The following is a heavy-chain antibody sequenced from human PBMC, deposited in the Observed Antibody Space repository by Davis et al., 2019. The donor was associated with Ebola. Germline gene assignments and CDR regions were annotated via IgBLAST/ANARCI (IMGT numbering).Heavy chain of an antibody. D-gene: IGHD2-15*01. V-gene: IGHV1-2*04. CDR1: GYTFSGYA. CDR2: INPNSGDT. CDR3: ARDRVCSGATCYSYFDF. Sequence: AASVKVSCKTSGYTFSGYAINWVRQAPGQGLEWMGWINPNSGDTKYSQKFQGWVTMTRDTPISTAYMELNRLTSDDTAVYYCARDRVCSGATCYSYFDFWGQGTLVTVSS. J-gene: IGHJ4*02.